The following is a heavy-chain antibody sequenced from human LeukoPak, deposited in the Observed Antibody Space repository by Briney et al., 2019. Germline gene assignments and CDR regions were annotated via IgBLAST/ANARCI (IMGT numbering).Heavy chain of an antibody. D-gene: IGHD3-3*01. J-gene: IGHJ4*02. CDR2: INWNGGST. CDR1: GFTFDDYG. CDR3: ARGTYYDFWSGYPDFDY. Sequence: GGSLRLSCAASGFTFDDYGMSWVRQVPGKGLERVSGINWNGGSTGYADSVKGRFTISRDNAKNSLYLQMNSLRAEDTALYYCARGTYYDFWSGYPDFDYWGQGTLVTVSS. V-gene: IGHV3-20*04.